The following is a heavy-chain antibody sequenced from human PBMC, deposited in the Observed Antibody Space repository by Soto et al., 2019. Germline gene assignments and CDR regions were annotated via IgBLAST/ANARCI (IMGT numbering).Heavy chain of an antibody. Sequence: QVQLQQWGAGLLKPSETLSLTCAVYGGSFRGYYWSWIRQPPGKGLEWIGEINHRGSTNYNPSVKSRVPLSVDTSKTQFSLKLNSVTAADTAVYYCARGSRVKIPAASGRDYYYHGLDVWGQGTAVTVSS. CDR2: INHRGST. V-gene: IGHV4-34*01. CDR3: ARGSRVKIPAASGRDYYYHGLDV. D-gene: IGHD6-25*01. CDR1: GGSFRGYY. J-gene: IGHJ6*02.